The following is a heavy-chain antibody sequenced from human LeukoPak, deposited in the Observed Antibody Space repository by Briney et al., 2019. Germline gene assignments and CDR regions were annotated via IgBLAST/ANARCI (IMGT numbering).Heavy chain of an antibody. CDR2: TYYRSKWYN. Sequence: SQTLSLTCAISGDSVSSNSAAWNWIRQSPSRGLEWLGRTYYRSKWYNDYAVSVKSRITINPDTSKNQFSLQLNSVTPEDTAVYYCARSLMITFGGVIEALDYWGQGTLVTVSS. D-gene: IGHD3-16*02. CDR1: GDSVSSNSAA. CDR3: ARSLMITFGGVIEALDY. V-gene: IGHV6-1*01. J-gene: IGHJ4*02.